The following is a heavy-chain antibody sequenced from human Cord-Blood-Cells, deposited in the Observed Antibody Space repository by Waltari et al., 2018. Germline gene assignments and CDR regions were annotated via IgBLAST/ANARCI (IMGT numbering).Heavy chain of an antibody. D-gene: IGHD5-18*01. J-gene: IGHJ3*02. V-gene: IGHV4-39*01. CDR3: ARSRGYSYGDAFDI. Sequence: QLQLQESGAGLVKSSETLSLTCTVSGGSICSSSYYWGWNRQPPRKGLEWMGSIYYSGSTYYNPSLKSRVTISVDTSENQFSLKLSSVTAADTAVYYCARSRGYSYGDAFDIWGQGTMVTVSS. CDR1: GGSICSSSYY. CDR2: IYYSGST.